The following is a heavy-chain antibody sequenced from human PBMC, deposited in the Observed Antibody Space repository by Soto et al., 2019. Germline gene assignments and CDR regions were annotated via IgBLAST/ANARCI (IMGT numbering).Heavy chain of an antibody. CDR1: GFSVTANY. Sequence: EVQVVESGGGLIQPGGSLRLSCEVSGFSVTANYMSWVRQAPGKWLEWVSVIYRGGSTYYIDSVKGRFSTSRDISKNTLYLQMNSLRAEDTAVYYCHGYGYWGQGTLVTVSS. CDR2: IYRGGST. J-gene: IGHJ4*02. V-gene: IGHV3-53*01. CDR3: HGYGY. D-gene: IGHD5-12*01.